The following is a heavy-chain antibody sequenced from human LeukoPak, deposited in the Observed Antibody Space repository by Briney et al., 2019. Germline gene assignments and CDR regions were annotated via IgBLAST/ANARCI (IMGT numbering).Heavy chain of an antibody. J-gene: IGHJ4*02. Sequence: GGSLRLSCAASGSTFSRYVMHWVRQAPGKGLEWVALIWFDGGEKKYGDSVKGRFTISRDNSKNTLYLQMNSLRAEDTAVYYCAKDTYWGQGTLVTVSS. V-gene: IGHV3-33*06. CDR1: GSTFSRYV. CDR2: IWFDGGEK. CDR3: AKDTY.